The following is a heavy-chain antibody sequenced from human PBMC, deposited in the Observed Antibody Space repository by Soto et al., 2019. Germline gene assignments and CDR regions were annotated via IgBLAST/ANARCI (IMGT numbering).Heavy chain of an antibody. J-gene: IGHJ4*02. CDR1: GDSVRSDDFY. CDR3: ARGRVRDYYFDY. D-gene: IGHD4-17*01. V-gene: IGHV4-31*03. CDR2: VSYSGHF. Sequence: HVQLHEAGPGLLKPSQTLSLRCTVSGDSVRSDDFYWSWIRQHPGKGLEWIGYVSYSGHFYYNPSLETRVDMAVDESNNRVSLTLTSVTAADTAVYYCARGRVRDYYFDYWGQGTLVSVSS.